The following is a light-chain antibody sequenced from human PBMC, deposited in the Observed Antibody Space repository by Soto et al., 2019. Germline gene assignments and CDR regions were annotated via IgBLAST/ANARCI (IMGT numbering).Light chain of an antibody. CDR3: QQYDNWPGT. CDR2: GAS. J-gene: IGKJ2*01. V-gene: IGKV3-15*01. CDR1: QSVSSN. Sequence: ETVMTQSPATLSASPGERATLSCRASQSVSSNLAWYQQKPGQAPRLLIYGASSRATGSPARFSGSGSGTEFTLTISNLQSEDFAVYYCQQYDNWPGTFGQGTKLEIK.